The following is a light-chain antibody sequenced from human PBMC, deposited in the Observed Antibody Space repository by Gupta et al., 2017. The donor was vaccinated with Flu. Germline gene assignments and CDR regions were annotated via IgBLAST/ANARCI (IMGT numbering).Light chain of an antibody. V-gene: IGKV3-11*01. J-gene: IGKJ1*01. CDR3: QQHSTWPLT. CDR1: QSVSSY. CDR2: DAS. Sequence: EIPLTQSPSTLSSSPGERATLTCRPSQSVSSYLAWYQQKPGQAPRLLIYDASTRDTGIPARFSGSGSGTDFTLTISSLEPEDFAVYYCQQHSTWPLTFGQGTKVEIK.